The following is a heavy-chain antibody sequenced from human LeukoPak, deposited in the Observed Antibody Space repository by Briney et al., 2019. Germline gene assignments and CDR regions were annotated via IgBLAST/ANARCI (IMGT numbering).Heavy chain of an antibody. J-gene: IGHJ4*02. CDR3: VTEVSGSFPT. CDR1: GFTFSSYS. CDR2: ITSSGRYI. V-gene: IGHV3-21*03. Sequence: KAGGSLRLSCAASGFTFSSYSMNWVRQAPGKGLEWVSSITSSGRYIYYADSVKGRFTISRDNSENSLYLQMNSLKNEDTAVYYCVTEVSGSFPTWGQGTLVTVSS. D-gene: IGHD1-26*01.